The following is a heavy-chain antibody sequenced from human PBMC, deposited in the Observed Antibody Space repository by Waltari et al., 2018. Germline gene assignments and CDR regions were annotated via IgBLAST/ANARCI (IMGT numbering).Heavy chain of an antibody. V-gene: IGHV4-38-2*01. J-gene: IGHJ5*02. CDR3: ARGFGGSGIPNWFDP. CDR2: IYHSGST. CDR1: GYSISSGYY. D-gene: IGHD3-10*01. Sequence: QVQLQESGPGLVKPSETLSLTCAVSGYSISSGYYWGWIRQPPGKGLEWIGSIYHSGSTYYNPSLKSRVTISVDTSKNQFSLKLSSVTAADTAVYYCARGFGGSGIPNWFDPWGQGTLVTVSS.